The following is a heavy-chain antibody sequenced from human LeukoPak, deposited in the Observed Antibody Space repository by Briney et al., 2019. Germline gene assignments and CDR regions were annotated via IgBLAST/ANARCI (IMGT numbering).Heavy chain of an antibody. CDR2: IIPTLGIA. J-gene: IGHJ4*02. Sequence: ASVKVSCKASGGTFSSYAISWVRQAPGQELEWMGRIIPTLGIANYAQKFQGRVTITADKSTSTAYMELSSLRSEDTAVYYCARTLIAVAASFDCWGQGTLVTVSS. D-gene: IGHD6-19*01. V-gene: IGHV1-69*04. CDR1: GGTFSSYA. CDR3: ARTLIAVAASFDC.